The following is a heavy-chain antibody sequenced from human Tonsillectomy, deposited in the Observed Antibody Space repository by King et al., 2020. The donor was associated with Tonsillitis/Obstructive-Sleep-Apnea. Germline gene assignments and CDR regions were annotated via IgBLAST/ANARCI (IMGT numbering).Heavy chain of an antibody. J-gene: IGHJ4*02. Sequence: VQLVESGGGLVQPGGSLRLSCAASGFTFSSYAMSWVRRAPGKGLEWVSAIRGSGVSTYYADSVKGRFTISRDNSKDTLFLEMNSLRAEDTAVYYCAKKAIGCAEIKNWGQGTLDTVSS. CDR1: GFTFSSYA. D-gene: IGHD5-24*01. V-gene: IGHV3-23*04. CDR2: IRGSGVST. CDR3: AKKAIGCAEIKN.